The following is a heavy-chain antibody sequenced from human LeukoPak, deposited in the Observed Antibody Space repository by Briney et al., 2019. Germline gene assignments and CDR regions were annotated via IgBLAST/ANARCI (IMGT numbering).Heavy chain of an antibody. V-gene: IGHV3-23*01. CDR2: ISSSGGST. CDR1: GFPFSSYA. CDR3: AKALTGTKAFDI. D-gene: IGHD1-20*01. Sequence: GSLRLSCAASGFPFSSYAMNWVRQAPGKGLEWVSHISSSGGSTYYAGSVKGRFTISRDNSKNTLYLQMNSLRAEDTAVYYCAKALTGTKAFDIWGQGTMVTVSS. J-gene: IGHJ3*02.